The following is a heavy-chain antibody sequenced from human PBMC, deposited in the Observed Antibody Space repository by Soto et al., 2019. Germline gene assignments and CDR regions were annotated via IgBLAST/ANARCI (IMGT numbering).Heavy chain of an antibody. CDR1: GFSFTRYY. J-gene: IGHJ5*02. D-gene: IGHD6-6*01. V-gene: IGHV1-2*01. CDR3: SKDLTLQLAYWLDP. Sequence: GASVKVSFKASGFSFTRYYLHWLRQAPGQGLDGMGWINVHSGGTEHAQQCQGRIPYAKGTSIATADLTHTQLESQDKGLFFLSKDLTLQLAYWLDPWGKGPQVTVS. CDR2: INVHSGGT.